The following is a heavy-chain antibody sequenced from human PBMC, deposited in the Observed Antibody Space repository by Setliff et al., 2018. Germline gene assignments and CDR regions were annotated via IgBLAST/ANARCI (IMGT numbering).Heavy chain of an antibody. V-gene: IGHV3-23*01. CDR1: GFSFSSYA. Sequence: GGSLRLSCAASGFSFSSYAMSWVRQAPGKGLEWVSTIIGSGISTYYADSVQGRVTISRDNHKNTLHLQMNSLRVEDTAIYCCAKSPHDFWSGRVFFDYWGQGMLVTVSS. CDR2: IIGSGIST. D-gene: IGHD3-3*01. J-gene: IGHJ4*01. CDR3: AKSPHDFWSGRVFFDY.